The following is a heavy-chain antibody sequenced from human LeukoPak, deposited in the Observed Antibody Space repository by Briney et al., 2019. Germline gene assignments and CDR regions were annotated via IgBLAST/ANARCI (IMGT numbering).Heavy chain of an antibody. CDR1: GFTFSSYW. V-gene: IGHV3-7*03. Sequence: GGSLRLSCAASGFTFSSYWMSWVRQAPGKGLEWVANIKQDGSEKYYVDSVKGRFTISRDNAKNPLYLQMNSLRAEDTAVYCCAKDGLPGGAFDIWGQGTMVTVSS. J-gene: IGHJ3*02. CDR2: IKQDGSEK. CDR3: AKDGLPGGAFDI. D-gene: IGHD2-15*01.